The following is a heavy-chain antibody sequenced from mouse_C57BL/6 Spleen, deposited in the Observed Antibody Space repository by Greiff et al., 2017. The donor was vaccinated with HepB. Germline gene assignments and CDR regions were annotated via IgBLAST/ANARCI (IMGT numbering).Heavy chain of an antibody. CDR1: GYAFSSSW. D-gene: IGHD1-1*01. CDR2: IYPGDGDT. Sequence: QVQLKESGPELVKPGASVKISCKASGYAFSSSWMNWGKQRPGKGLEWIGRIYPGDGDTNYNGKFKGKATLTADKSSSTAYMQLSSLTSEDSAVYFCARGDYYGSDYWGQGTTLTVSS. CDR3: ARGDYYGSDY. J-gene: IGHJ2*01. V-gene: IGHV1-82*01.